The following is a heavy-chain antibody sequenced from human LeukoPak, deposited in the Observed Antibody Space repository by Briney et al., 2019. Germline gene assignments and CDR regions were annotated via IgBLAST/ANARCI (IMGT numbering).Heavy chain of an antibody. CDR3: ARRDSTKNDAFDI. CDR1: GYSFTSYW. V-gene: IGHV5-51*01. J-gene: IGHJ3*02. Sequence: GESLQISCKGSGYSFTSYWIGWVRQMPGKGLEWMGIIYPGDSDTRYSPSFQGQVTISADKSISTAYLQWSSLKASDTAMYYCARRDSTKNDAFDIWGQGTMVTVSS. D-gene: IGHD2/OR15-2a*01. CDR2: IYPGDSDT.